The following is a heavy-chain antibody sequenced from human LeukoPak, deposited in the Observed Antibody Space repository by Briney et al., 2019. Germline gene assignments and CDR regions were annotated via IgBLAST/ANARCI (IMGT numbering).Heavy chain of an antibody. CDR3: ARTTMVRGTYYMDV. CDR1: GGSISSYY. D-gene: IGHD3-10*01. Sequence: PSETLSLTCTVSGGSISSYYWSWIRQPPGKGLEWIGYIYYSGYTNYNPSLKSRVTISVDTSNNQFSLKLSSVTAADTAVYYCARTTMVRGTYYMDVWGKGTTVTISS. CDR2: IYYSGYT. J-gene: IGHJ6*03. V-gene: IGHV4-59*01.